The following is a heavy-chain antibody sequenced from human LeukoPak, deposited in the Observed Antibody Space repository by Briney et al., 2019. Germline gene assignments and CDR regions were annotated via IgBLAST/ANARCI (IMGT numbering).Heavy chain of an antibody. CDR1: GGSISSGGYS. J-gene: IGHJ4*02. CDR3: ATDWGSDGNVDY. D-gene: IGHD3-16*01. CDR2: IYYSGST. Sequence: PSETLSLTCAVSGGSISSGGYSWSWIRQPPGKGLEWIGYIYYSGSTYYNPSLKSRVTISVDTPKNQFSLKLSSVTAADTAVYYCATDWGSDGNVDYWGQGTLVTVSS. V-gene: IGHV4-30-4*07.